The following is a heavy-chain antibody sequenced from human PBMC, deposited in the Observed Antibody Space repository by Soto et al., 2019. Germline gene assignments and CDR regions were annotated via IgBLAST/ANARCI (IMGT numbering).Heavy chain of an antibody. V-gene: IGHV1-69*12. CDR1: GGTFSSYA. CDR2: IIPIFGTA. D-gene: IGHD4-17*01. Sequence: QVQLVQSGAEVKKPGSSVKVSCKASGGTFSSYAIGWVRQAPGQGLEWMGGIIPIFGTANYAQKFQGSVTITADESTSTAYMELSSLRSKDTAVYYCASVGPTVTPLGGWFDPWGQGTLVTVSS. J-gene: IGHJ5*02. CDR3: ASVGPTVTPLGGWFDP.